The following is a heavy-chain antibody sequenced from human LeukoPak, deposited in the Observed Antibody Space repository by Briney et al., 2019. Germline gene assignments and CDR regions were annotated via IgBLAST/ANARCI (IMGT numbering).Heavy chain of an antibody. Sequence: GRSLRLSRAASGFTFKTYVMHWVRQAPGKGLEWVAALWSDGSNKYYADSVRGRFTISRDNSKNTLYLQMNSLSAEDTAVYYCAREGGDYVSDYWGQGTLVIVSS. CDR2: LWSDGSNK. CDR1: GFTFKTYV. D-gene: IGHD4-17*01. J-gene: IGHJ4*02. V-gene: IGHV3-33*01. CDR3: AREGGDYVSDY.